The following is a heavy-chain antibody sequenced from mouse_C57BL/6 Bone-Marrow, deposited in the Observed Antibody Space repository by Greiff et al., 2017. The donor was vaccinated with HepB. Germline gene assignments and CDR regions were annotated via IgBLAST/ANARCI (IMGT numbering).Heavy chain of an antibody. V-gene: IGHV1-50*01. D-gene: IGHD1-1*01. Sequence: QVQLQQPGAELVKPGASVKLSCKASGYTFTSYWMQWVKQRPGQGLEWIGEIDPSDSYTNYNQKFKGKATLTVDTSSSTAYMQLSSLTSEDSAVYYCARMGYYYGSSYDWDFDVWGTGTTVTVSS. J-gene: IGHJ1*03. CDR3: ARMGYYYGSSYDWDFDV. CDR2: IDPSDSYT. CDR1: GYTFTSYW.